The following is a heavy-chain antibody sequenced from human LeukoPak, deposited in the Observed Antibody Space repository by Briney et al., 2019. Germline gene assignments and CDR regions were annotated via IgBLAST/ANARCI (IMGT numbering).Heavy chain of an antibody. CDR3: AKDHCSTTRCIAGFDF. CDR1: GFTFNNYA. D-gene: IGHD2-2*01. Sequence: GGSLRLSCASSGFTFNNYAMSWVRQAPGQGLRWVSGINDVGAPFYADSVKGRFTISRDSSKNTLYLQMNSLRVEDTAIYYCAKDHCSTTRCIAGFDFWGQGTLVTVSS. V-gene: IGHV3-23*01. CDR2: INDVGAP. J-gene: IGHJ4*02.